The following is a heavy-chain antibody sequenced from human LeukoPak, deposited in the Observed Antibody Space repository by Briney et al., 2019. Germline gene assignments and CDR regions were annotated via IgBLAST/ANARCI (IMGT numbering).Heavy chain of an antibody. CDR1: GGSISSSSYY. V-gene: IGHV4-39*07. Sequence: SETLSLTCTVSGGSISSSSYYWGWIRQPPGKGLEWIGSIYYSGSTYYNPSLKSRVTISVDTSKNRFSLKLSSVTAADTAVYYCAEERRLSGGSCFDYWGQGTLVTVSS. D-gene: IGHD2-15*01. CDR3: AEERRLSGGSCFDY. J-gene: IGHJ4*02. CDR2: IYYSGST.